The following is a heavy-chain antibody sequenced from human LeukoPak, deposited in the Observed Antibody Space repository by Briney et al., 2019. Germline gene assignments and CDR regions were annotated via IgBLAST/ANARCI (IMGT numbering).Heavy chain of an antibody. D-gene: IGHD3-22*01. CDR1: GGSISSSSYY. CDR2: IYYSGST. V-gene: IGHV4-39*07. J-gene: IGHJ4*02. CDR3: ARDGQVNRYYYDSSGSIIPFDY. Sequence: SETLSLTCTVSGGSISSSSYYWGWIRQPPGKGLEWIGSIYYSGSTYYNPSLKSRVTISVDTSKNQFSLKLSSVTAADTAVYYCARDGQVNRYYYDSSGSIIPFDYWGQGTLVTVSS.